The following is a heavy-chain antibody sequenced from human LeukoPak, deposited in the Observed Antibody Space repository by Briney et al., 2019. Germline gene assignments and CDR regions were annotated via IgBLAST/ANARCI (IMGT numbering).Heavy chain of an antibody. CDR2: ITGGGDIT. CDR1: GFTFSLYA. D-gene: IGHD6-13*01. J-gene: IGHJ4*02. CDR3: VKSREAAAGKMDC. V-gene: IGHV3-23*01. Sequence: GGSLRLSCAGSGFTFSLYAMSWVRQAPGKGLEWVSSITGGGDITYYADSVKGHFTLSRDNSNNTVYLQMNSLRAEDTAIYYCVKSREAAAGKMDCWGQGTLVTVSS.